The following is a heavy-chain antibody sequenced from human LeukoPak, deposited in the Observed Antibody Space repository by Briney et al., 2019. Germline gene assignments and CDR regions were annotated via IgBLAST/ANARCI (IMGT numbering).Heavy chain of an antibody. CDR2: INPYDGNT. Sequence: ASVKVSCKASGYIFTNYYMHWVRQAPGQGLEWMGIINPYDGNTDYAQKFQGRVTMTRDMSTSTVYMELSSLRSEDTAVYYCAKDLLDMATTTPDYWGQGTLVTVSS. V-gene: IGHV1-46*01. J-gene: IGHJ4*02. D-gene: IGHD5-24*01. CDR3: AKDLLDMATTTPDY. CDR1: GYIFTNYY.